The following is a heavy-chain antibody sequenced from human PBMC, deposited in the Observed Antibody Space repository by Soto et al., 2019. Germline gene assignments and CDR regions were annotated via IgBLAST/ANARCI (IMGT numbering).Heavy chain of an antibody. J-gene: IGHJ6*02. V-gene: IGHV3-13*01. D-gene: IGHD2-15*01. CDR1: GFTFSSYD. CDR2: IGTAGDT. Sequence: GGSLRLSCAASGFTFSSYDVHWVRQATGKGLEWVSAIGTAGDTYYPGSVKGRLTISRENAKNSLYLQMNSLRAGDTAVYYCARAGSMVAAITGGYYYYYGMDVWGQGTTVTVSS. CDR3: ARAGSMVAAITGGYYYYYGMDV.